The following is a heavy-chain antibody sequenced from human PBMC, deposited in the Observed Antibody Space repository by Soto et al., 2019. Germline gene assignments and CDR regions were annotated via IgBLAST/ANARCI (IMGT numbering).Heavy chain of an antibody. J-gene: IGHJ4*02. CDR1: GFTLSSYG. CDR2: ISYDGSNK. V-gene: IGHV3-30*18. D-gene: IGHD6-19*01. Sequence: PGGSLRLSCAASGFTLSSYGMHWVRQAPGKGLEWVAVISYDGSNKYYADSVKGRFTISRDNSKNTLYLQMNSLRAEDTAVYYCAKDLVSYSSGWYLVLEFDYWGQGT. CDR3: AKDLVSYSSGWYLVLEFDY.